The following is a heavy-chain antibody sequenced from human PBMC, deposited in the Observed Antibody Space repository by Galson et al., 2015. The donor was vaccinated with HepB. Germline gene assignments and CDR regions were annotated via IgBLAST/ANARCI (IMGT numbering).Heavy chain of an antibody. CDR2: ITDNGDKT. J-gene: IGHJ4*02. D-gene: IGHD4-23*01. V-gene: IGHV3-23*01. CDR1: GFTFSSYA. CDR3: AKPPTMSCNHGGCRVADY. Sequence: SLRLSCAASGFTFSSYAMSWVRQAPGKGLEWVSEITDNGDKTYYADAVKGRFTISRDNSKNTLFLQMNSLTAVDTAVYYCAKPPTMSCNHGGCRVADYWGQGTPVIVSS.